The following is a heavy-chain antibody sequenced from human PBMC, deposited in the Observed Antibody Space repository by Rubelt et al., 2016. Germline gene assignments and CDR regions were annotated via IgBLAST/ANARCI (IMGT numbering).Heavy chain of an antibody. J-gene: IGHJ5*02. Sequence: QVQLVQSGAEVKKPGSSVKVSCKASGGTFSSYAISWVRQAPGQGLEWMGRIIPILGIANSARKCRGRVTITADKSTSTADMGLGSLRSEDTAVYYCARTHSYGDYPTPWGQGTLVTVSS. V-gene: IGHV1-69*04. CDR3: ARTHSYGDYPTP. CDR1: GGTFSSYA. D-gene: IGHD4-17*01. CDR2: IIPILGIA.